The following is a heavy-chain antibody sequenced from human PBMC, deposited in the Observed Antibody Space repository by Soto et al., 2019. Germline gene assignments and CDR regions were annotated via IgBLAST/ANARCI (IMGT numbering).Heavy chain of an antibody. V-gene: IGHV2-5*02. CDR2: IYWDDNK. CDR3: AHSQKGSSGYYSDY. J-gene: IGHJ4*02. Sequence: QITLKESGPTLVKPTQTLTLTCTLSGFSLSTQEVGVGWIRQPPGKALEWLAVIYWDDNKYYNPSLRMRLTITNDTSKNQVLDIMTSMDPVDTATYFCAHSQKGSSGYYSDYWGQGTLVTVSS. D-gene: IGHD3-22*01. CDR1: GFSLSTQEVG.